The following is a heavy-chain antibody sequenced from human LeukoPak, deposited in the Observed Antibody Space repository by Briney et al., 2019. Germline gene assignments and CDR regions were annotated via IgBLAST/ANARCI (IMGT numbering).Heavy chain of an antibody. CDR2: ISYSGST. CDR1: GGSITTNNYY. CDR3: ARSPEVGVLNFDY. D-gene: IGHD1-26*01. J-gene: IGHJ4*02. Sequence: PSETLSLTCTVSGGSITTNNYYWGWIRQPPGKGLEWIGMISYSGSTYYNPSLKSRVTISRETSKNQFSLKLSSVTAADTAVYCCARSPEVGVLNFDYWGQGTLVTVSS. V-gene: IGHV4-39*07.